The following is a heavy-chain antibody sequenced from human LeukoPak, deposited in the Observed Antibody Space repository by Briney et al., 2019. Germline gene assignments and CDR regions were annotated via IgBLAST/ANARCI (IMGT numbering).Heavy chain of an antibody. Sequence: GGSLRLSCAASGFTFSSYWMSWVRQAPGKGLEWVANMKQVGSEKYYVDSVKGRFTISRGNAKNSLYLQMNSLRAEDTAVYYCAREARSEPFDYWGQGTLVTVSS. CDR3: AREARSEPFDY. CDR2: MKQVGSEK. J-gene: IGHJ4*02. CDR1: GFTFSSYW. V-gene: IGHV3-7*01.